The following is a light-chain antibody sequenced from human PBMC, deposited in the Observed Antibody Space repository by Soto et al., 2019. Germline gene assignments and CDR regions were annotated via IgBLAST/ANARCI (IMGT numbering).Light chain of an antibody. CDR2: GAS. V-gene: IGKV3-20*01. CDR3: QQYGVSPLVT. J-gene: IGKJ4*01. CDR1: QSISSGY. Sequence: ETVLTQSPGTLSLSPGERATLSRRASQSISSGYLAWYQQGPGQAPRLLISGASDRATGIPDSFSGSGSGTAVTLTISRLEPEDFAVYYCQQYGVSPLVTFGGGTKVEIK.